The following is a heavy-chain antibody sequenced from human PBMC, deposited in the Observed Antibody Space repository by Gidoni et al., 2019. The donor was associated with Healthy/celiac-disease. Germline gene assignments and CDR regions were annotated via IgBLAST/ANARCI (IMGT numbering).Heavy chain of an antibody. V-gene: IGHV3-66*01. CDR2: IYSGGST. D-gene: IGHD4-17*01. CDR3: ARGYGDYYFDY. CDR1: GFTVSSNY. Sequence: EVQLVESGGGLVQPGGSLRLYCAAHGFTVSSNYMSWVRQAPGKGLEWVSVIYSGGSTYYADSVKGRFTISRDNSKNTLYLQMNSLRAEDTAVYYCARGYGDYYFDYWGQGTLVTVSS. J-gene: IGHJ4*02.